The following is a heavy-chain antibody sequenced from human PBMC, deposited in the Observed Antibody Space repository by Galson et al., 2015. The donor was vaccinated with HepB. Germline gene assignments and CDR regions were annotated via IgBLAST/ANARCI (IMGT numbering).Heavy chain of an antibody. V-gene: IGHV3-23*01. Sequence: SLRLSCAASGFTFSSYAMSWVRQAPGKGLEWVSGISGSGGGTYHADSVMGRFTISRDNSKNPLYLQMNSVRAEDTAVYYCAKDLGSSSWYGFYGMDVWGQGTTVTVSS. CDR2: ISGSGGGT. D-gene: IGHD6-13*01. CDR1: GFTFSSYA. J-gene: IGHJ6*02. CDR3: AKDLGSSSWYGFYGMDV.